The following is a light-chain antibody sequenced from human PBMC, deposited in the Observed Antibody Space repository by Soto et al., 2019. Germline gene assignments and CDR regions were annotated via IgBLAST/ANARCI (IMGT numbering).Light chain of an antibody. Sequence: QSVLTQPPSASGTPGQRVTISCSGSTSNIGGSTVSWYQQFPGAAPKLLIYGNTQRPLGVPVRFSASKSDTSASLAISGLQSEDEADYYCATWNDCVFVFGIGTKVTVL. CDR1: TSNIGGST. CDR2: GNT. J-gene: IGLJ1*01. V-gene: IGLV1-44*01. CDR3: ATWNDCVFV.